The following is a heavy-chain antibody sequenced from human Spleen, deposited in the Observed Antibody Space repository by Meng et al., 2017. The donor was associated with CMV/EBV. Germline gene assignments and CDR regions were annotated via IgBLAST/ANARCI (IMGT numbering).Heavy chain of an antibody. Sequence: GSLRLSCTVSGGSVSSGSYYWSWIRQPPGKGLEWIGYIYYSGSTNYNPSLKSRVTISVDTSKNQFSLKLSSVTAADTAVYYCARGGYCSSTSCPPLYYYYYGMDVWGQGTTVTVSS. J-gene: IGHJ6*02. CDR1: GGSVSSGSYY. CDR2: IYYSGST. V-gene: IGHV4-61*01. CDR3: ARGGYCSSTSCPPLYYYYYGMDV. D-gene: IGHD2-2*01.